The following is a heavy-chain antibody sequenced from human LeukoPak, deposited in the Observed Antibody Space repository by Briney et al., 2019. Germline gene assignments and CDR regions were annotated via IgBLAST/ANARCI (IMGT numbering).Heavy chain of an antibody. V-gene: IGHV4-59*08. CDR1: GGSFSGYY. CDR3: ARHYVFVYGGSSFDY. Sequence: SETLSLTCAVYGGSFSGYYWSWIRQPPGKGLEWIGYIYYSGSTNYNSSLRSRLTISVDTSKNQFSLKLSSVTAADTAVYYCARHYVFVYGGSSFDYWGQGTLVTVSS. D-gene: IGHD2-8*01. CDR2: IYYSGST. J-gene: IGHJ4*02.